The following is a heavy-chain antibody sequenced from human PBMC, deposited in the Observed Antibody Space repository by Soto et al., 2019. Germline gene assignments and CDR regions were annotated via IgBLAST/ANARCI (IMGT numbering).Heavy chain of an antibody. Sequence: PSETLSLACAVYGGSFSGYYWSWIRQPPGKGLEWIGEINHSGSTNYNPSLKSRVTISVDTSKNQFSLKLSSVTAADTAVYYCARARRFYGSGTRYFDYWGQGTLVTVSS. J-gene: IGHJ4*02. CDR2: INHSGST. CDR1: GGSFSGYY. CDR3: ARARRFYGSGTRYFDY. V-gene: IGHV4-34*01. D-gene: IGHD3-10*01.